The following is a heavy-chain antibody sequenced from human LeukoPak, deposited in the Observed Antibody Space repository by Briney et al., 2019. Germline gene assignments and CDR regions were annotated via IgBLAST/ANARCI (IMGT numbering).Heavy chain of an antibody. CDR1: GYSISSGYY. CDR2: IYHSGST. Sequence: SETLSLTCTVSGYSISSGYYWGWIRQPPGKGLEWIGSIYHSGSTYYNPSLKSRVTISVDTSKNQFSLKLSSVTAADTAVYYCARLWGTSSYVDYWGQGTLVTVSS. D-gene: IGHD3-10*01. J-gene: IGHJ4*02. CDR3: ARLWGTSSYVDY. V-gene: IGHV4-38-2*02.